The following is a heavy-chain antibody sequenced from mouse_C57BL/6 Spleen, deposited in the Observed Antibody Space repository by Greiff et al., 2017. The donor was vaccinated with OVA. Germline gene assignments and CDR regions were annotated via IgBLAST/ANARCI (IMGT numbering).Heavy chain of an antibody. Sequence: EVQLQQSGPGLVKPSQSLSLTCSVTGYSITSGYYWNWIRQFPGNKLEWMGYISYDGSNNYNPSLKNRISITRDTSKNQFFLKLNSVTTEDTATYYGAKEGVYDGYPRAMDYWGQGTSVTVSS. J-gene: IGHJ4*01. CDR3: AKEGVYDGYPRAMDY. D-gene: IGHD2-3*01. CDR2: ISYDGSN. V-gene: IGHV3-6*01. CDR1: GYSITSGYY.